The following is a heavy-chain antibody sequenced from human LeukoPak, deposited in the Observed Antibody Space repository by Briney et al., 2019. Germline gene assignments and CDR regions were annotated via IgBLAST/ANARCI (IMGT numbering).Heavy chain of an antibody. CDR3: LPTAPAAIDN. Sequence: PGGSLRLSCAASGFTFSDYYMSWIRQAPGKGLEWVSAISGSGGSTYYADSVKGRFTISRDNSKNTLYLQMNSLGAEDTSVYYCLPTAPAAIDNWGQGTLVTVSS. V-gene: IGHV3-23*01. D-gene: IGHD2-2*01. J-gene: IGHJ4*02. CDR2: ISGSGGST. CDR1: GFTFSDYY.